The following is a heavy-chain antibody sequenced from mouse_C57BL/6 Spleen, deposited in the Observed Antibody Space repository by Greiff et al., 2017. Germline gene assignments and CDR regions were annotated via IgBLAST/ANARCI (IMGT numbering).Heavy chain of an antibody. V-gene: IGHV1-72*01. D-gene: IGHD1-1*01. Sequence: VQLQQPGAELVKPGASVKLSCKASGYTFTSYWMHWVKQRPGRGLEWIGRIDPNSGGTKYNEKFKSKATLTVDKSSSTAYMQLSSLTAEYSAVYFGARWYYGISYGFDYWGQGTTLTVSS. CDR1: GYTFTSYW. CDR3: ARWYYGISYGFDY. J-gene: IGHJ2*01. CDR2: IDPNSGGT.